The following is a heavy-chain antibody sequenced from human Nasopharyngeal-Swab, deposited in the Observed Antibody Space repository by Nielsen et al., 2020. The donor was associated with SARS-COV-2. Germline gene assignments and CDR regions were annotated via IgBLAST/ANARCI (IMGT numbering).Heavy chain of an antibody. Sequence: SETLSLTCTVSGGSISSGGYYWSWIRQHPGKGLEWIGYIYYSGSTYYNPSLKSRVTISVDTSKNQFSLKLSSVTAADTAVYYCAREAPGRVAYFGVVRNGMDVWGQGTTVTVSS. CDR2: IYYSGST. CDR1: GGSISSGGYY. CDR3: AREAPGRVAYFGVVRNGMDV. V-gene: IGHV4-31*03. D-gene: IGHD3-3*01. J-gene: IGHJ6*02.